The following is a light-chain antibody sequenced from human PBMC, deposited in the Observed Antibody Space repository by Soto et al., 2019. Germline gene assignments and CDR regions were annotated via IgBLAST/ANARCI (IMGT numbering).Light chain of an antibody. CDR1: QNIATY. V-gene: IGKV1-39*01. Sequence: DIQMTQSPSSLSASVGDRVTITCRASQNIATYLNWYQQTPGKAPKLLIYTASTLQSGVPSRFSGSGSGTDFTLTISSLQPDDFATYYCQQYYTYRTFGQGTKVDIK. CDR2: TAS. CDR3: QQYYTYRT. J-gene: IGKJ1*01.